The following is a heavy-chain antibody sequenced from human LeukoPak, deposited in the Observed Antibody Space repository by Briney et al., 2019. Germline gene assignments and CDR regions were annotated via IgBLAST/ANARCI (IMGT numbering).Heavy chain of an antibody. Sequence: PSETLSLTCAVSGYSISSGYYWCWIRQPPGKGLEWIGSIYHSGSTYYNPSLKSRVTISVDTSKNQFSLILSSVTAADTAVYYCARLTYCSGGTCFGLDFDYWGQGTLVTVSS. CDR1: GYSISSGYY. CDR2: IYHSGST. CDR3: ARLTYCSGGTCFGLDFDY. V-gene: IGHV4-38-2*01. J-gene: IGHJ4*02. D-gene: IGHD2-15*01.